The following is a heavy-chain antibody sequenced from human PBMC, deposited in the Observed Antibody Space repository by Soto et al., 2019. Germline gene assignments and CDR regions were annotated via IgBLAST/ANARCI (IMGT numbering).Heavy chain of an antibody. J-gene: IGHJ5*02. V-gene: IGHV5-10-1*01. CDR3: ARLFCSTDTCDSWFDP. CDR2: IDPRDSQT. Sequence: XESLKVSWTWFEHTFTTFWISLVLQMPGKGLEWMGRIDPRDSQTNYGPSFQGHVTISVDKSISTAYLQWDSLKASDTAMYYCARLFCSTDTCDSWFDPWGQGTLVTVSS. CDR1: EHTFTTFW. D-gene: IGHD1-26*01.